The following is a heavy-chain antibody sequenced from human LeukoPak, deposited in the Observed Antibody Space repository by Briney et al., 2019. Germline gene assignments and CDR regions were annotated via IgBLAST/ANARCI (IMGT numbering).Heavy chain of an antibody. V-gene: IGHV4-61*08. CDR1: GGSISSGGYY. J-gene: IGHJ4*02. CDR3: ARRGIAAAGYDY. Sequence: SSQTLSLTCTVSGGSISSGGYYWSWIRQPPGKGLEWIGYIYYSGTTNYNPSLKSRVTILVDTSKNQFSLNLSSVTAADTAVYYCARRGIAAAGYDYWGQGTLVTVSS. D-gene: IGHD6-13*01. CDR2: IYYSGTT.